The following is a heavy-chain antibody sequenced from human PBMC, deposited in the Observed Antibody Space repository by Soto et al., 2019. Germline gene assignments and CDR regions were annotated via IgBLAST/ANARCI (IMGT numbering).Heavy chain of an antibody. CDR2: IYYSGST. D-gene: IGHD6-13*01. J-gene: IGHJ6*03. V-gene: IGHV4-59*01. CDR1: GGSISSYY. CDR3: ARGGSSWSFDFNYYYYYMDV. Sequence: SETLSLTCTVFGGSISSYYWSWIRQPPGKGLEWIGYIYYSGSTNYNPSLKSRVTISVDTSKNQFSLKLSSVTAADTAVYYCARGGSSWSFDFNYYYYYMDVWGKGTTVTVSS.